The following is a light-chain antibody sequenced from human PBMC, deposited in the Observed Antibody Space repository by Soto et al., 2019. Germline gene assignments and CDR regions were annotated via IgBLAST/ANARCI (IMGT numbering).Light chain of an antibody. Sequence: EIVMTQSPATLSVSPGERATLSCRASQSVSSNLAWYQQKPGQAPRLLIYGASTRATGIPARSSGSGSGTEFTLTISSLQSEDFAVYYCQQYNNWPPGTFGRGTRLEIK. V-gene: IGKV3-15*01. CDR2: GAS. CDR1: QSVSSN. CDR3: QQYNNWPPGT. J-gene: IGKJ5*01.